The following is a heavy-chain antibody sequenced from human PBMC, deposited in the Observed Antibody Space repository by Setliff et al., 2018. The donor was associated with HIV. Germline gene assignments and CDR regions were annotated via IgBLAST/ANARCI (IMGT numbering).Heavy chain of an antibody. CDR3: VRDVTAAGTGLYDY. Sequence: PSETLSLTCTVSGVSIASGGYYWSWIRQRPGKGLEWIGNIYPSGSTYYNPSLKSRATISVYTTKNQFLLKLRSVTAADTAVYYCVRDVTAAGTGLYDYWGQGSPVTVSS. J-gene: IGHJ4*02. CDR2: IYPSGST. V-gene: IGHV4-30-4*02. D-gene: IGHD6-13*01. CDR1: GVSIASGGYY.